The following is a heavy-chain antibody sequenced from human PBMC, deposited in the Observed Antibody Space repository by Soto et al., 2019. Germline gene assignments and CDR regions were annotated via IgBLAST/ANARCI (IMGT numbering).Heavy chain of an antibody. J-gene: IGHJ4*02. V-gene: IGHV4-59*08. CDR3: ARGGLLPDY. CDR2: IYYSGST. CDR1: GGSISSYY. D-gene: IGHD6-19*01. Sequence: SETLSLTCTVSGGSISSYYWIWIRQPPGKGLEWIGYIYYSGSTNYNPSLKSRVTISVDTSKNQFSLKLSSVTAADTAVYYCARGGLLPDYWGQGTLVTVSS.